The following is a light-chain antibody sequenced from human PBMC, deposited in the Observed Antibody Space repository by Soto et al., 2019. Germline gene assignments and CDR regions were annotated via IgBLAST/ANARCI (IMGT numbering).Light chain of an antibody. J-gene: IGKJ2*01. CDR1: QSITNY. CDR3: QQSDSYPYT. CDR2: AAS. V-gene: IGKV1-39*01. Sequence: DIQMTQSPSSLSRSVGDRVTITCRASQSITNYLNWYQQKPGKAPKLLVYAASSLQSGVPSRFSANGSGTDFTLTISSLQPEDFASYYCQQSDSYPYTFGQGTKLEIK.